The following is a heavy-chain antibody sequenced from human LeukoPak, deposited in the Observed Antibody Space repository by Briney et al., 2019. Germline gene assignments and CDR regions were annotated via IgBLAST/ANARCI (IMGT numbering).Heavy chain of an antibody. CDR2: IYHSGST. D-gene: IGHD2-8*01. CDR3: ASLNMVYALDY. CDR1: GGSISSGGYY. Sequence: PSETLSLTCTVSGGSISSGGYYWSWIRQPPGKGLEWIGYIYHSGSTYYNPSLKSRVTISVDRSKNQFSLKLSSVTAADTAVYYCASLNMVYALDYWGQGTLVTVSS. J-gene: IGHJ4*02. V-gene: IGHV4-30-2*01.